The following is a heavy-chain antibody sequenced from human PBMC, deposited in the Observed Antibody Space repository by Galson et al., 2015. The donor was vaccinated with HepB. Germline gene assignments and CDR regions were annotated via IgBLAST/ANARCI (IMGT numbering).Heavy chain of an antibody. CDR3: ATSKDTAGEY. V-gene: IGHV3-7*03. J-gene: IGHJ4*02. CDR2: INQDGSAA. Sequence: SLRLSCAVSGFTFSNSWMSWVRQAPGKGLEWVANINQDGSAANYVDSVRGRFTISRNNAKDSLYLQMHSLRDEDTAVYYCATSKDTAGEYWGQGTLVTVSS. CDR1: GFTFSNSW. D-gene: IGHD5-18*01.